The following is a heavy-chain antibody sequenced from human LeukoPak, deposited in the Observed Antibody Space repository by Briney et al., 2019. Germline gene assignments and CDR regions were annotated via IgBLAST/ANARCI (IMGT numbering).Heavy chain of an antibody. J-gene: IGHJ3*02. D-gene: IGHD5-18*01. Sequence: GGSLRLSCAASGFTFSGSAMHWVRQASGKGLEWVGRIRSKANSYATAYAASVKGRFTISRDDSKNTAYLQMNSLKTEDTAVYYCTGMWIQLSLSSEAFDIWRQGTMVTVSS. CDR3: TGMWIQLSLSSEAFDI. CDR2: IRSKANSYAT. CDR1: GFTFSGSA. V-gene: IGHV3-73*01.